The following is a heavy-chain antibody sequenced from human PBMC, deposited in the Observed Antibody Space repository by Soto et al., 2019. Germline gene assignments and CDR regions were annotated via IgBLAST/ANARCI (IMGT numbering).Heavy chain of an antibody. V-gene: IGHV3-53*01. D-gene: IGHD6-6*01. CDR1: GFTVSSNY. CDR2: IYSGGST. CDR3: ARDRDSSSGGWYFDL. J-gene: IGHJ2*01. Sequence: GGSLRLSCAASGFTVSSNYMSWVRQAPGKGLEWVSVIYSGGSTYYADSVKGRFTISRDNSKNTLYLQMNSLRAEDTAMYYCARDRDSSSGGWYFDLWGRGTLVTVSS.